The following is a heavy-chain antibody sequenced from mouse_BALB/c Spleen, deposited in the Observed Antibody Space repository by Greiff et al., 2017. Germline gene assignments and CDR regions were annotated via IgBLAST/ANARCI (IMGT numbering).Heavy chain of an antibody. J-gene: IGHJ1*01. V-gene: IGHV3-6*02. CDR1: GYSITSGYY. Sequence: ESGPGLVKPSQSLSLTCSVTGYSITSGYYWNWIRQFPGNKLEWMGYISYDGSNNYNPSLKNRISITRDTSKNQFFLKLNSVTTEDTATYYCARDRGYYYGSSPHWYFDVWGAGTTVTVSS. CDR3: ARDRGYYYGSSPHWYFDV. CDR2: ISYDGSN. D-gene: IGHD1-1*01.